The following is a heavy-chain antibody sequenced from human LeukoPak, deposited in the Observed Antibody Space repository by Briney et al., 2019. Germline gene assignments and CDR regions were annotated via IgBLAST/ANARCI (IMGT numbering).Heavy chain of an antibody. CDR3: ARAKRAADFFEGFDS. D-gene: IGHD6-13*01. V-gene: IGHV3-21*01. J-gene: IGHJ4*02. CDR1: GFFFSAYR. CDR2: IRTGGDYI. Sequence: PGGSLRLSCATSGFFFSAYRMNWVRQAPGKGLEWVSSIRTGGDYIYYADSVQGRFTISRDNAKKSLYLQMNSLRVEDTAVYFCARAKRAADFFEGFDSWGQGTLVTVSS.